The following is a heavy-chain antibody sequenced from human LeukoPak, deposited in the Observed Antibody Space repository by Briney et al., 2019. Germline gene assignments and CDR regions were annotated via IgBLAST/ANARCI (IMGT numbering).Heavy chain of an antibody. J-gene: IGHJ6*02. CDR1: GGSISGSSYY. Sequence: SETLSHTCTVSGGSISGSSYYWSWIRQPAGNALEWIGRTHTSGTTSSNTSPSSRVTMSVDTSKNQFSLKLNSVTAADTAVYYCARGSGGGSGSNYKDHYYGMDVWGQGTTVTVSS. CDR3: ARGSGGGSGSNYKDHYYGMDV. CDR2: THTSGTT. V-gene: IGHV4-61*02. D-gene: IGHD3-10*01.